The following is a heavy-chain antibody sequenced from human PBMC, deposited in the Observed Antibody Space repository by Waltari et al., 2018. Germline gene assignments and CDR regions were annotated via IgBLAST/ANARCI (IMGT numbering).Heavy chain of an antibody. CDR3: ARVAQQLEYYYYYYYMDV. CDR1: GGSISSYY. D-gene: IGHD6-13*01. CDR2: IYTSGST. V-gene: IGHV4-4*07. Sequence: QVQLQESGPGLVKPSETLSLTCTVSGGSISSYYWSWIRQPAGKGLEWIGRIYTSGSTNYHPSLKGRVTMSVDTSKNRFSLKLGSVTAADTAGYYGARVAQQLEYYYYYYYMDVWGKGTTVTVSS. J-gene: IGHJ6*03.